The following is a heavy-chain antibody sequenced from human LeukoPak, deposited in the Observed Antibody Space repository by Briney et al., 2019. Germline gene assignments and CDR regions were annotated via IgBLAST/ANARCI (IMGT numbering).Heavy chain of an antibody. D-gene: IGHD2-21*02. CDR2: IRSISGYI. V-gene: IGHV3-21*01. Sequence: GGSLRLSCAASGFTFTSYCMGSVSQAAGNGLEWVSSIRSISGYIYYADSVKGRFTISRDNRKNSLYLQMNSLRTADTAVYYCASYVLVTAHDSFDFWGQGTMVTVSS. CDR3: ASYVLVTAHDSFDF. CDR1: GFTFTSYC. J-gene: IGHJ3*01.